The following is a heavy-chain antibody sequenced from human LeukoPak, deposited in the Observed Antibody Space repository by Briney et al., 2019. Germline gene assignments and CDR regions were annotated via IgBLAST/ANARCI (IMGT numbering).Heavy chain of an antibody. CDR1: GFTFSSYA. V-gene: IGHV3-23*01. D-gene: IGHD3-22*01. Sequence: GGSLRLSCAASGFTFSSYAMSWVRQAPGKGLEWVSAISGSGGSTYYAGSVKGRFTISRDNSKNTLYLQMNSLRAEDTAVYYCAKSNGRDYYDSSGYWVYWGQGTLVTVSS. CDR2: ISGSGGST. J-gene: IGHJ4*02. CDR3: AKSNGRDYYDSSGYWVY.